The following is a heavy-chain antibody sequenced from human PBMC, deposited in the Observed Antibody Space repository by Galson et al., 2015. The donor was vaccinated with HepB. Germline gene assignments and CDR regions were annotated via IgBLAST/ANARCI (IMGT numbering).Heavy chain of an antibody. CDR2: INPSGGST. CDR1: GYTFTSYY. CDR3: ARVMEYCSSTSCYFVEAFDI. V-gene: IGHV1-46*01. J-gene: IGHJ3*02. D-gene: IGHD2-2*01. Sequence: SVKVSCKASGYTFTSYYMHWVRQAPGQGLEWMGIINPSGGSTSYAQKFQGRVTMTRDTSTSTVYMELSSLRSEDTAVYYCARVMEYCSSTSCYFVEAFDIWGQGTMVTVSS.